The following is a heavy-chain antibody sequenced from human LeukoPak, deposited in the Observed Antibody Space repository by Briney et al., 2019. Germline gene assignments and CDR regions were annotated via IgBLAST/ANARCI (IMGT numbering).Heavy chain of an antibody. D-gene: IGHD6-19*01. Sequence: SETLSLTCTVSGGFVSRESWTWIRQFPDKRLEWIGYISHSGATDYKPSLESRVTISVDTSKNQFSLKLSSVTAADTAVYYCARDSTAGIVDYWGQGTLVTVSS. V-gene: IGHV4-59*02. CDR3: ARDSTAGIVDY. CDR2: ISHSGAT. J-gene: IGHJ4*02. CDR1: GGFVSRES.